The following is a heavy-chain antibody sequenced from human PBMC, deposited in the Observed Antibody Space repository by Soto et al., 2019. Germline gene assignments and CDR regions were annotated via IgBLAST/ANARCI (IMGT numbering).Heavy chain of an antibody. CDR1: GGTFSSYA. J-gene: IGHJ6*02. CDR3: ARDQSGTVTIIYGMDV. D-gene: IGHD4-17*01. Sequence: SVKVSCKASGGTFSSYAIGWVRQAPGQGLEWMGGIIPIFGTANYAQKFQGGVTITADESTSTAYMELSSLRSEDTAVYYCARDQSGTVTIIYGMDVWGQGTTVTVSS. CDR2: IIPIFGTA. V-gene: IGHV1-69*13.